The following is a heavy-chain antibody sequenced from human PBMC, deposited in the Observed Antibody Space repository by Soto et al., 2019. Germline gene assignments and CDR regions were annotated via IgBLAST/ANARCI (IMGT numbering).Heavy chain of an antibody. J-gene: IGHJ4*02. CDR2: ISGSGGGT. V-gene: IGHV3-23*01. Sequence: PGGSLRLSCAASGFTFSSYGMTWVRQAPGTGPEWVSVISGSGGGTYYADSVKGRFTISRDDSRNTVSLQMNSLRAEDTAVYYCAKNFISSEYAPLDSWGQGTLVTVSS. CDR3: AKNFISSEYAPLDS. CDR1: GFTFSSYG. D-gene: IGHD2-2*01.